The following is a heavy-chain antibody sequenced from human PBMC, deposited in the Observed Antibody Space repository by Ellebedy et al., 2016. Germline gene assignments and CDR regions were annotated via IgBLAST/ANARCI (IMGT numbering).Heavy chain of an antibody. CDR1: GFTFSSYA. CDR3: AAYYDSSGYHC. V-gene: IGHV3-23*01. D-gene: IGHD3-22*01. CDR2: ISGSGGST. Sequence: GESLKISCAASGFTFSSYAMSWVRQAPGKGLEWVSAISGSGGSTYYADSVKGRFTISRDNSKNTLYLQMNSLRAEDTAVYYCAAYYDSSGYHCWGQGTLVTVSS. J-gene: IGHJ4*02.